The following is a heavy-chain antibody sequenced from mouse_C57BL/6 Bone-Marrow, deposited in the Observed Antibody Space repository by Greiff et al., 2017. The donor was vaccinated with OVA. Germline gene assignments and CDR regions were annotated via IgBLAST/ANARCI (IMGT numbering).Heavy chain of an antibody. CDR3: ARDSDGYSFAY. CDR2: ISDGGSYT. CDR1: GFTFSSYA. J-gene: IGHJ3*01. D-gene: IGHD2-3*01. V-gene: IGHV5-4*01. Sequence: EVQGVESGGGLVKPGGSLKLSCAASGFTFSSYAMSWVRQTPEKRLEWVATISDGGSYTYYPDNVKGRFTISRDNAKNNLYLQMSHLKSEDTAMYYCARDSDGYSFAYWGQGTLVTVSA.